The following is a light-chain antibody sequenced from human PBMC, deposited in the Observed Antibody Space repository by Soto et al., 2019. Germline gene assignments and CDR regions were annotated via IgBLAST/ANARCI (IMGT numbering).Light chain of an antibody. J-gene: IGLJ2*01. CDR2: DVS. CDR3: SSYTSSSTLSVV. V-gene: IGLV2-14*01. Sequence: QSALTQPASVSGSPGQSITISCTGTSSDVGGYNYVSWYQQHPGKAPKLMIYDVSNRPSGVSNRFSGSKSGNTDSLTISGLQAEDEADYYCSSYTSSSTLSVVFGGGTKVTVL. CDR1: SSDVGGYNY.